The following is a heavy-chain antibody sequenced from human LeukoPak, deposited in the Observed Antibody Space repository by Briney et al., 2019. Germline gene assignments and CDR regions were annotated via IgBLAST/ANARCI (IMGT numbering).Heavy chain of an antibody. CDR2: IYYSGST. J-gene: IGHJ5*02. D-gene: IGHD2-15*01. CDR3: AKDRAGYCSGGSCYTTFDP. V-gene: IGHV4-31*03. CDR1: XXSXSSGGYY. Sequence: LSLTXXVSXXSXSSGGYYWTWIRXHPGKGLEWIGYIYYSGSTYYNPSLKSRVTISVDTSKNQFSLMLSSVTAADTALNYCAKDRAGYCSGGSCYTTFDPWGQGTLVTVSS.